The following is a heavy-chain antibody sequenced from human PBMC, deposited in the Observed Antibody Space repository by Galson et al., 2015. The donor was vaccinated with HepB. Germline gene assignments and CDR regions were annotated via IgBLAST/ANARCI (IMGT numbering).Heavy chain of an antibody. CDR1: GYSFTSYW. J-gene: IGHJ6*02. CDR2: IDPSDSYT. V-gene: IGHV5-10-1*01. D-gene: IGHD6-6*01. CDR3: ARRRGVAPSSSPPHGGMDV. Sequence: QSGAEVKKPGESLRISCTGSGYSFTSYWISWVRQMPGKGLEWMGRIDPSDSYTNYSPSFQGHVTISADKSISTAYLQWSSLKASDTAMYYCARRRGVAPSSSPPHGGMDVWGQGTTVTVSS.